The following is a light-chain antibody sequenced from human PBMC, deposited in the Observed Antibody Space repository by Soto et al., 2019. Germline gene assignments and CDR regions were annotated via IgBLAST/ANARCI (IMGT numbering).Light chain of an antibody. CDR2: DAS. CDR3: QQRSKWPPT. CDR1: QSVSSY. V-gene: IGKV3-11*01. J-gene: IGKJ5*01. Sequence: PRARANLSCRASQSVSSYLAWYQQKPGQAPRLLIYDASNRATGIPARISGSGSGTDFTLTISSLETEDFAVYYCQQRSKWPPTFGQPTRPEIK.